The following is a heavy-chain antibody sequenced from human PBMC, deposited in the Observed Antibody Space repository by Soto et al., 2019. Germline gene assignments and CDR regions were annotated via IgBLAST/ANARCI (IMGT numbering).Heavy chain of an antibody. Sequence: GASVKVSCKASGYTFSDYGISWVRRAPGQGLEWMGWISAYNGNTNTPQKFQGRVTTTTDTSTNTAYMELRSLRSDDTAVYYCARDFRDSPIRNRLDYWG. D-gene: IGHD5-12*01. CDR2: ISAYNGNT. CDR1: GYTFSDYG. CDR3: ARDFRDSPIRNRLDY. V-gene: IGHV1-18*01. J-gene: IGHJ4*01.